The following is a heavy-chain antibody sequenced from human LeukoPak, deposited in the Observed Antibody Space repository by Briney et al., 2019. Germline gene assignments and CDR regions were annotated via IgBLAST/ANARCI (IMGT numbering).Heavy chain of an antibody. CDR3: VRDQRWFGELCDI. CDR1: GFTFNIYA. D-gene: IGHD3-10*01. J-gene: IGHJ3*02. Sequence: GGSLRLSCAASGFTFNIYAMHWVRQAPGKGLEWVAVISYDGTNKYYADSVKGRFTISRDNSKNTLYLQMNSLRAEDTAVYYCVRDQRWFGELCDIWGQGTMVTVSS. CDR2: ISYDGTNK. V-gene: IGHV3-30-3*01.